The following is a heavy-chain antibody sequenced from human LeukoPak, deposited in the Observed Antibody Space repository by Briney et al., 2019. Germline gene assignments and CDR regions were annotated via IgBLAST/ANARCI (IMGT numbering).Heavy chain of an antibody. J-gene: IGHJ4*02. V-gene: IGHV1-18*01. CDR1: GYTFTSYG. D-gene: IGHD3-16*02. CDR3: ARLRLGELSSGFDY. CDR2: ISAYNGNT. Sequence: ASVKVSCKASGYTFTSYGISWVRQAPGQGLEWMGWISAYNGNTNYAQKLQGRVTMTTDTSTNTAYMEVRSLRSDDAAVYYCARLRLGELSSGFDYWGQGTLVTVSS.